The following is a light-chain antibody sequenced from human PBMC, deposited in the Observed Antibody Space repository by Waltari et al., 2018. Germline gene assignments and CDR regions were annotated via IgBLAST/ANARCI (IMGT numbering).Light chain of an antibody. CDR1: QSINNL. CDR2: EAS. J-gene: IGKJ2*03. Sequence: DIQMTQSPSTLSASVGDRVTITCRASQSINNLLAWYQQKPGNAPKVLIYEASNLESGVPSRFSGSGSGTEFTLTISSLQPDDCGTYYCQHYHSYPVSFGQGTKLEIK. V-gene: IGKV1-5*03. CDR3: QHYHSYPVS.